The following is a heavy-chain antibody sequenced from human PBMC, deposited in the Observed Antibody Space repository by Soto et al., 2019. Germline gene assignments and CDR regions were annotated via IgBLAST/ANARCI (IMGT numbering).Heavy chain of an antibody. J-gene: IGHJ4*02. CDR1: GFTFSSYG. CDR3: AREYSSGWYDYFDY. V-gene: IGHV3-30*03. Sequence: PGGSLRLSCASSGFTFSSYGMHWVRQAPGKGLEWVAVISYDGSTIYYADSVKGRFTISRDNAKNSLYLQMNSLRDEDTAVYYCAREYSSGWYDYFDYWGQGTLVTVSS. D-gene: IGHD6-19*01. CDR2: ISYDGSTI.